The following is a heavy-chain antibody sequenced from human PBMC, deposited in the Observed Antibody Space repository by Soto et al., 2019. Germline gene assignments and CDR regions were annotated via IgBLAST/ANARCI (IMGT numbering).Heavy chain of an antibody. Sequence: GGSLRLSCAASGFTFTSQAMSWVRQAPGKGLEWVAGVSKSGDGTYYTDSVEGRFSISRDNSKNTLHLQMNSLRAEDTAVYYCVKGISYPDYWGQGTLVTVSS. V-gene: IGHV3-23*01. CDR2: VSKSGDGT. D-gene: IGHD3-10*01. J-gene: IGHJ4*01. CDR1: GFTFTSQA. CDR3: VKGISYPDY.